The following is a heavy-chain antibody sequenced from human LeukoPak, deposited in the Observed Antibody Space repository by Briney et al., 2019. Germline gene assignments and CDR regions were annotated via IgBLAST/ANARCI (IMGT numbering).Heavy chain of an antibody. J-gene: IGHJ4*02. CDR3: AKGFYYPSYYFDY. CDR2: ISGSGGST. CDR1: GFTFSNYA. D-gene: IGHD3-10*01. Sequence: GGSLRLSCAASGFTFSNYAMSWVRQAPGKGLEWVSAISGSGGSTYYADSVKGRFTISRDNSKNTLHLQMNSLRAEDTAVYYCAKGFYYPSYYFDYWGQGTLVTVSS. V-gene: IGHV3-23*01.